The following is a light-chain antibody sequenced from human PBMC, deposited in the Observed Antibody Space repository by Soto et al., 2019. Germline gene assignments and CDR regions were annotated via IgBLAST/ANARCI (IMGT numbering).Light chain of an antibody. CDR3: QQSYSTPYT. J-gene: IGKJ2*01. CDR2: AAS. V-gene: IGKV1-39*01. CDR1: QSISSY. Sequence: DIQMTQSPSSLSASVGDRVTITCRASQSISSYLNWYQQKPGKAPKLLIYAASSLQSGFSSRFSGSGSGTDFTLSISNLQPEDFATYYCQQSYSTPYTFGQGTKLEIK.